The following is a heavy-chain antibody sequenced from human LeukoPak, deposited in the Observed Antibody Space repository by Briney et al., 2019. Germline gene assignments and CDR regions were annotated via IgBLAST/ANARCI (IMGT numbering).Heavy chain of an antibody. V-gene: IGHV3-23*01. CDR1: GFTFNNYA. J-gene: IGHJ6*02. CDR2: ISGSGDTT. CDR3: AKAISSAFYYYGMDV. Sequence: PGGSLRLSCAASGFTFNNYAMNWVRQAPGKGLEWVSSISGSGDTTYYADSVKGRFTISRDNFKNTLYLQMNYLRAADTAIYYCAKAISSAFYYYGMDVWGQGTTVSGSS. D-gene: IGHD6-19*01.